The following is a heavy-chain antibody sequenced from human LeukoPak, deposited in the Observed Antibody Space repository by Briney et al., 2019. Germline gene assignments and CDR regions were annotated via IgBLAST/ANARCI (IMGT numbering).Heavy chain of an antibody. D-gene: IGHD5-12*01. Sequence: GGSLRLSCAASGFTFDDYGMRWVRRAPGKGREWVSGINLNRGSTMYADSVKGRFTISRHNANNSLYLQMNSLRAEDTALYHCARVRGVANYYFDYWGQGTLVTVSS. CDR3: ARVRGVANYYFDY. CDR1: GFTFDDYG. J-gene: IGHJ4*02. CDR2: INLNRGST. V-gene: IGHV3-20*01.